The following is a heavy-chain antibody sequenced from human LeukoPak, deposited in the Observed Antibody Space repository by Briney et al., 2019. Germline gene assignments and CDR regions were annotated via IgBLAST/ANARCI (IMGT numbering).Heavy chain of an antibody. D-gene: IGHD2-2*01. V-gene: IGHV4-34*01. Sequence: SETLSLTCAVYGGSFSGYYWSWIRQPPGKGLEWSGEINHSGSTNYNPPLKSRVTISVDTSKNQFSLKLSSVTAADTGVYYCAREGYRSCSSTSCYLDYWGQGTLVTVSS. CDR2: INHSGST. J-gene: IGHJ4*02. CDR3: AREGYRSCSSTSCYLDY. CDR1: GGSFSGYY.